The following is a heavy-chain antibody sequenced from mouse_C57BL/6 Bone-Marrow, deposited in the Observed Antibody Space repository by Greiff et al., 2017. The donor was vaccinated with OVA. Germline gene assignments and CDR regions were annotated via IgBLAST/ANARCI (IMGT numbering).Heavy chain of an antibody. V-gene: IGHV3-6*01. Sequence: VQLKESGPGLVKPSQSLSLTCSVTGYSITSGYYWNWIRQFPGNKLEWMGYISYDGSNNYNPSLKNRISITRDTSKNQFFLKLNSVTTEDTATYYGARFDGYFNWYFDVWGTGTTVTVSS. CDR1: GYSITSGYY. D-gene: IGHD2-3*01. CDR2: ISYDGSN. CDR3: ARFDGYFNWYFDV. J-gene: IGHJ1*03.